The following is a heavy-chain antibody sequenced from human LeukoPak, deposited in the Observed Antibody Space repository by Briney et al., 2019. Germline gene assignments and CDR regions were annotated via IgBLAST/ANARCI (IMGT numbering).Heavy chain of an antibody. D-gene: IGHD6-19*01. J-gene: IGHJ4*02. CDR3: ARGTAVAGKLDY. Sequence: SETLSLTCAVYGGSFSGYYWGWIRQPPGKGLEWIGEINHSGSTNYNPSLKSRVTISVDTSKNQFSLKLSSVTAADTAVYYCARGTAVAGKLDYWGQGTLVTVSS. CDR2: INHSGST. CDR1: GGSFSGYY. V-gene: IGHV4-34*01.